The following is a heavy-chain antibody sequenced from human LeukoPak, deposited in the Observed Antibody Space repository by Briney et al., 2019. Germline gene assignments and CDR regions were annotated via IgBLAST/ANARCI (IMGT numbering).Heavy chain of an antibody. Sequence: GGSLRLSCAASGFTFSASAVHWVRQASGKGLEWIGRIRSKANNYATAYAGSLKGRFTVSRDDSKNTAYLQMNSLKTEDSAVYFCARDSSSEGPLDYWGQGTLVAVSS. J-gene: IGHJ4*02. CDR3: ARDSSSEGPLDY. V-gene: IGHV3-73*01. D-gene: IGHD6-6*01. CDR1: GFTFSASA. CDR2: IRSKANNYAT.